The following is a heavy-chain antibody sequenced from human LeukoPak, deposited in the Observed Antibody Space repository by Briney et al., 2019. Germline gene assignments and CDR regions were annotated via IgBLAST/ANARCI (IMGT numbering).Heavy chain of an antibody. CDR3: ARQRGLGSWSFDY. D-gene: IGHD2-15*01. CDR2: IYTSGST. CDR1: GGSISSYY. J-gene: IGHJ4*02. V-gene: IGHV4-4*07. Sequence: SETLSLTCTATGGSISSYYWSWIRQPAGKGLEWIGRIYTSGSTNYNPSLKSRVTMSVDTSKNQFSLNLNSVTAADTAVYYCARQRGLGSWSFDYWGQGTLVTVSS.